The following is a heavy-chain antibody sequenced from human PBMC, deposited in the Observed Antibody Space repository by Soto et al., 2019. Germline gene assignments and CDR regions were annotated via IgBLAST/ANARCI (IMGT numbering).Heavy chain of an antibody. CDR1: GFTFSNAW. D-gene: IGHD6-19*01. V-gene: IGHV3-15*01. Sequence: GGSLRLSCAASGFTFSNAWMSWVRQAPGKGLEWVGRIKSKTDGGTTDYAAPVKGRFTISRDDSKNTLYLQMNSLKTEDTAVYYCPTDPRLYSSGWYNDYWGQGTLVTVSS. CDR3: PTDPRLYSSGWYNDY. CDR2: IKSKTDGGTT. J-gene: IGHJ4*02.